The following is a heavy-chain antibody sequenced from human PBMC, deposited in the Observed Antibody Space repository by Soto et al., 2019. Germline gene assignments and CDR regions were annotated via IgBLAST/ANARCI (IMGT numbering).Heavy chain of an antibody. CDR3: ARDMEDFWSGGGPADDY. CDR2: MNPNSGNT. J-gene: IGHJ4*02. CDR1: GYTFTSYD. V-gene: IGHV1-8*01. Sequence: ASVKVSCKASGYTFTSYDINWVRQATGQGLEWMGWMNPNSGNTGYAQKFQGRVTMTRNTSISTAYMELSSLRSEDTAVYYCARDMEDFWSGGGPADDYWGQGTLVTVSS. D-gene: IGHD3-3*01.